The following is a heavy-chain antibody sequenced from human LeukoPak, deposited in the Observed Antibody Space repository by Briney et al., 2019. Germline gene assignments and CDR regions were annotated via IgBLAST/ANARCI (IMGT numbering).Heavy chain of an antibody. D-gene: IGHD2-15*01. CDR2: IYHSGST. CDR1: GGSISSSNW. V-gene: IGHV4-4*02. J-gene: IGHJ4*02. CDR3: ARGRSEDIVVVVAATPGVFDY. Sequence: SETLSLTCAVSGGSISSSNWWSWVRQPPGKGLEWIGEIYHSGSTNYNPSLKSRVTISVDKSKNQFSLKLSSVTAADTAIYYCARGRSEDIVVVVAATPGVFDYWGQGTLVTVSS.